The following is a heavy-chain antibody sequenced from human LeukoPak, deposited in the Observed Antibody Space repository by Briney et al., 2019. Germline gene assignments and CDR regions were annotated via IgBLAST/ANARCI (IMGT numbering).Heavy chain of an antibody. CDR2: IIPIFGTA. V-gene: IGHV1-69*13. CDR1: GYPFTSND. Sequence: ASVKVSCKASGYPFTSNDINWVRQATGNGLEWMGGIIPIFGTANYAQKFQGRVTITADESTSTAYMELSSLRSEDTAVYYCARVKGWDGYNPNYRYYFDYWGQGTLVTVSS. D-gene: IGHD5-24*01. J-gene: IGHJ4*02. CDR3: ARVKGWDGYNPNYRYYFDY.